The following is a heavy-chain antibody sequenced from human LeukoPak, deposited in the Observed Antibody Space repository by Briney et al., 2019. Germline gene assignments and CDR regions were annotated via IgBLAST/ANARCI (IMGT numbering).Heavy chain of an antibody. Sequence: SETLSLTCAVYGGSFSGYYWSWIRQPPGKGLEWIGEINHSGSTNYNPSLKSRVTISVDTSKNQFSLKLSSVTAADTAVYYCARGQVFANFWRETHYYYYYMDVWGKGTTVTVSS. CDR3: ARGQVFANFWRETHYYYYYMDV. CDR1: GGSFSGYY. J-gene: IGHJ6*03. CDR2: INHSGST. V-gene: IGHV4-34*01. D-gene: IGHD3-3*01.